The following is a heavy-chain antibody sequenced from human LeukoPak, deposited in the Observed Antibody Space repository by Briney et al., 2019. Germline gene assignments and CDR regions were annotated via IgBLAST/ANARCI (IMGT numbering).Heavy chain of an antibody. CDR2: INPNSGGT. J-gene: IGHJ5*02. D-gene: IGHD3-10*01. CDR1: GYTFTGYY. CDR3: AREGDYYGSGRDWFDP. V-gene: IGHV1-2*02. Sequence: GASVKVSCKASGYTFTGYYMHWVRQAPGQGLEWMGWINPNSGGTNYAQKFQGRVTMTRDTSISTAYMELSRLRSDDTAVYYCAREGDYYGSGRDWFDPWGQGTLVTVSP.